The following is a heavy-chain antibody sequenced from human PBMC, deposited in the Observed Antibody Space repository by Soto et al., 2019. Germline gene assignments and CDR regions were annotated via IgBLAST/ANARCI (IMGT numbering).Heavy chain of an antibody. D-gene: IGHD3-16*01. J-gene: IGHJ4*02. CDR2: IKHDGSEK. Sequence: EVQLVESGGGLVQPGGSLRLSCEASGFTFGNFWMRWVRQAPGKGLEWVASIKHDGSEKYYVDSVKGRFTISRDSAKNSLFLQMNSLRVEDTAVYYCMCKPDGGLNYDYSDYWGQGTLVTVSS. CDR1: GFTFGNFW. V-gene: IGHV3-7*01. CDR3: MCKPDGGLNYDYSDY.